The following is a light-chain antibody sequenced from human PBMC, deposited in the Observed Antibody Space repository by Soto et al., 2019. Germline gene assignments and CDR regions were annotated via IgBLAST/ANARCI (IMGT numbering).Light chain of an antibody. CDR3: QQHNNWPPWT. CDR1: QSVSSN. V-gene: IGKV3-15*01. CDR2: GAS. J-gene: IGKJ1*01. Sequence: EIVMTQSPATLSVSPGERATLSCRASQSVSSNLAWYQQKPGQAPRLLMYGASTRATGIPDRFSGSGSGTEFTLTISSLQSEDFAVYSGQQHNNWPPWTFGQGTKVEIK.